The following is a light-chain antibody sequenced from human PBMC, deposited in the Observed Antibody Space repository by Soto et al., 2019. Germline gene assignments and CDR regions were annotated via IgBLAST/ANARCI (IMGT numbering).Light chain of an antibody. CDR1: QSASSNY. CDR3: QQYGRSYHWT. CDR2: GAS. J-gene: IGKJ1*01. Sequence: EIVLTQSPGTLSLSPGERATLSCRASQSASSNYLAWYQQKPGQAPRLLIYGASSRATGIPDRFSGSGSGTDFTLTIRRLEPEDFAVYYCQQYGRSYHWTLGQGTKVDIK. V-gene: IGKV3-20*01.